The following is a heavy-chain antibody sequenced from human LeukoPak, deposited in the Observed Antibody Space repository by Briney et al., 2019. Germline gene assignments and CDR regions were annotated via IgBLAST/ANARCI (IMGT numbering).Heavy chain of an antibody. V-gene: IGHV4-59*08. CDR1: GGSISSYY. Sequence: SETLSLTCTVSGGSISSYYWSWVRQPPGKGLEWIGYIYYSGSTNYNPSLTSRVTISVDTSKNQFSLKLSSVTAADTAVYYCARHLAGYDSDWGQGTLVTVSS. J-gene: IGHJ4*02. CDR3: ARHLAGYDSD. D-gene: IGHD3-9*01. CDR2: IYYSGST.